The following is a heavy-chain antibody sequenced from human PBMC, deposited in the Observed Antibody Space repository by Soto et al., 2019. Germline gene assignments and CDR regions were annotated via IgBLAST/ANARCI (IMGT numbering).Heavy chain of an antibody. CDR3: ARDTNSLDP. J-gene: IGHJ5*02. CDR1: PYSISSGFF. Sequence: SEPLSLTCSFSPYSISSGFFWGWIRQPPGKGLEWIGSIFHTGDSYYNPSLKSQITMSVDTSRNQFSLKLTSLTAADTAVYYCARDTNSLDPWGQGTLVTVSS. V-gene: IGHV4-38-2*02. D-gene: IGHD5-18*01. CDR2: IFHTGDS.